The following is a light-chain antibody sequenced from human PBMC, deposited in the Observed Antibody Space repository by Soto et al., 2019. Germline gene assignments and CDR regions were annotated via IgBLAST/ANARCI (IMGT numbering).Light chain of an antibody. V-gene: IGLV1-40*01. CDR2: GNS. CDR3: QSYDSSLSGFYV. CDR1: SSNIGAGYN. Sequence: QSVLTQPPSASGAPGQRVTISCTGSSSNIGAGYNVHWYQQLPGAAPKLLIYGNSNRPSGVPDRFSGSKPGTSASLPITGLQAEDDADYYSQSYDSSLSGFYVFGTGTKLTVL. J-gene: IGLJ1*01.